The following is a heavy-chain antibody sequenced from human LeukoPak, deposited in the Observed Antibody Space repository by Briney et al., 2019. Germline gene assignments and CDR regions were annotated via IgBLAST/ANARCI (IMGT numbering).Heavy chain of an antibody. CDR3: ARLRVRTAARGSYYYYYMDV. CDR2: ISGSGTTI. J-gene: IGHJ6*03. V-gene: IGHV3-11*04. Sequence: PGGSLRLSCATSGFTLSDYYMTWIRQAPGKPLEWVAYISGSGTTIYYSDSVKGRFTLSRDTSKNSLSLQMTSLRAGDTALYYCARLRVRTAARGSYYYYYMDVWGNGTTVTVSS. CDR1: GFTLSDYY. D-gene: IGHD2-8*02.